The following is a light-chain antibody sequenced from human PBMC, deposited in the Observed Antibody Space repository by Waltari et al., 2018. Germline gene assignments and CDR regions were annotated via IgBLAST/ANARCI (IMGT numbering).Light chain of an antibody. J-gene: IGLJ3*02. V-gene: IGLV3-1*01. CDR1: ILGNKY. CDR2: QDT. CDR3: QALGTGAWV. Sequence: SYELTQPPSVSVSPGQTASITSSGDILGNKYASWYHQKPGQSTLLVIYQDTKRPSEIPERFAGSKSANAATLTITGTQAMDEADYYCQALGTGAWVFGGGTKLTVL.